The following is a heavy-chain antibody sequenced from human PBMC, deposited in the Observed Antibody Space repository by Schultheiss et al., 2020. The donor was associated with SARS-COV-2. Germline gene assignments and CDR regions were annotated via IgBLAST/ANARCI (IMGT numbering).Heavy chain of an antibody. CDR1: GGTFSSYA. D-gene: IGHD5-12*01. CDR2: IIPIFGTA. Sequence: SVKVSCKASGGTFSSYAISWVRQAPGQGLEWMGGIIPIFGTANYAQKLQGRVTMTTDTSTSTAYMELRSLRSDDTAVYYCAREQARGYSGPAFDIWGQGTMVTVSS. V-gene: IGHV1-69*05. CDR3: AREQARGYSGPAFDI. J-gene: IGHJ3*02.